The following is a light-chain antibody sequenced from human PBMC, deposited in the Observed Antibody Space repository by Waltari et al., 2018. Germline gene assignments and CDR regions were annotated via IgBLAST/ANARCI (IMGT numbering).Light chain of an antibody. CDR2: AAS. CDR3: QQLNSYPPT. CDR1: QGISSF. Sequence: QLTQSPSSLSASVGDRVTITCRASQGISSFLAWYQQKAGKAPKLLTYAASTLQSGVPSRFSGSGSGTDFTLTISSLQPEDFATYYCQQLNSYPPTFGGGTKVEIK. J-gene: IGKJ4*01. V-gene: IGKV1-9*01.